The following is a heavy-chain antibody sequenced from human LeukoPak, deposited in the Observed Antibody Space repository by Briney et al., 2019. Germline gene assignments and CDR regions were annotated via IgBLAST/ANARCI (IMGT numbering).Heavy chain of an antibody. CDR1: GFTFNSYA. Sequence: GGSLRLSCTASGFTFNSYAMSWVRQAPGKGLEWVSSISAGGATTYYADSVKGRFTIPRHNSKNTLYLQMNSLRAEDTAVYYCARLYETAMVKDGYFDYWGQGTLVTVSS. J-gene: IGHJ4*02. CDR2: ISAGGATT. D-gene: IGHD5-18*01. CDR3: ARLYETAMVKDGYFDY. V-gene: IGHV3-23*01.